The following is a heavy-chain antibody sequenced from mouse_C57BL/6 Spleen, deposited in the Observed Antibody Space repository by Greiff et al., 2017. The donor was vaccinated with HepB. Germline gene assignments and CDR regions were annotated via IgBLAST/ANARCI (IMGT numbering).Heavy chain of an antibody. J-gene: IGHJ3*01. CDR2: IDPENGDT. Sequence: EVQLQQSGAELVRPGASVKLSCTASGFNIKDDYMHWVKQRPEQGLEWIGWIDPENGDTEYASKFQGKATITADTSSNTAYLQLSSLTSEDTAVYYCTLYYDYAYWGQGTLVTVSA. CDR3: TLYYDYAY. V-gene: IGHV14-4*01. CDR1: GFNIKDDY. D-gene: IGHD2-4*01.